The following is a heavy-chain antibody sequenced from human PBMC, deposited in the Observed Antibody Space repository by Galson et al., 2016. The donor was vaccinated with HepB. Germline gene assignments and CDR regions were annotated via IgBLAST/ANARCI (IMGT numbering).Heavy chain of an antibody. J-gene: IGHJ4*02. CDR3: ARAGLTHKFDQ. CDR1: AHTFATYG. Sequence: SVKVSCKASAHTFATYGFSWVRQAPGQGLQWMGWSGIYIERHYYAPLFQGRLTMTTDASSNTAYMELTNLRFGDTAVYYCARAGLTHKFDQWGQGTLVTVSS. CDR2: SGIYIERH. V-gene: IGHV1-18*04.